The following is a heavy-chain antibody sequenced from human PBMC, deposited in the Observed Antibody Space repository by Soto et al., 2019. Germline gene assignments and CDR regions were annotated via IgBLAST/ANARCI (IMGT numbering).Heavy chain of an antibody. CDR2: IYYSGST. J-gene: IGHJ3*02. V-gene: IGHV4-31*03. D-gene: IGHD3-22*01. CDR1: GGSISSGGYY. CDR3: ARAAVVVVITTVDAFDI. Sequence: QVQLQESGPGLVKPSQTLSLTCTVSGGSISSGGYYWSWIRQHPGKGLEWIGYIYYSGSTYYNPSLKSRVTISVDPSKNQFSLKLSSVTAADTAVYYCARAAVVVVITTVDAFDIWGQGTMVTVSS.